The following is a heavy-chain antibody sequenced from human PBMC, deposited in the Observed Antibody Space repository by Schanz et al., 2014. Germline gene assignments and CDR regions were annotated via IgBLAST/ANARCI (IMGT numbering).Heavy chain of an antibody. CDR2: MNPNSGGT. Sequence: QVQLVQSGAEVKKPGASVKVSCKASGYTFISDDINWVRQATGRGLEWMGWMNPNSGGTNYAQKFQGRVTMTRDTSISTAYMELSRLRSDDTAVYYCARAGQDFEYSSLSPIWYFDLWGRGTLVTVSS. V-gene: IGHV1-2*02. CDR3: ARAGQDFEYSSLSPIWYFDL. J-gene: IGHJ2*01. CDR1: GYTFISDD. D-gene: IGHD6-6*01.